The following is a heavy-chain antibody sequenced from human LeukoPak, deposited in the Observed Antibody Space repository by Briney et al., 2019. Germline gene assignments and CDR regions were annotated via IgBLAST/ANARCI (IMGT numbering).Heavy chain of an antibody. V-gene: IGHV4-39*01. J-gene: IGHJ4*02. CDR2: IHYSGST. Sequence: SETLSLTCTVSGASVPIASHYWAWIRQTPGKGLEWIGSIHYSGSTYYSPSLKSRLTISGDTYKSQFSLELTFVTAADTAVYYCTRHHDYGDKIDYWGQGTLVTVSS. CDR1: GASVPIASHY. D-gene: IGHD4-23*01. CDR3: TRHHDYGDKIDY.